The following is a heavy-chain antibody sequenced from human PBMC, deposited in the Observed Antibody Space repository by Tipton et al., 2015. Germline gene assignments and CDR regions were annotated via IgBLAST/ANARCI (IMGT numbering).Heavy chain of an antibody. CDR1: GDSVSSNTAA. CDR3: ARGAQHSTWS. J-gene: IGHJ5*02. CDR2: TYYRSNWNN. V-gene: IGHV6-1*01. Sequence: GLVKPSQTLSLTCAISGDSVSSNTAAWHWIRQSPSRGLEWLGRTYYRSNWNNDYAVSVKSRITITLDTSKNQFTLHLNSVTPDDTAMYYCARGAQHSTWSWGQGTLVTVSS. D-gene: IGHD6-13*01.